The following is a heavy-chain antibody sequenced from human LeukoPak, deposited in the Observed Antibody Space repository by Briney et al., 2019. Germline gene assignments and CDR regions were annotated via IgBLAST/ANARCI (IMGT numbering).Heavy chain of an antibody. CDR1: LLTFSSYS. Sequence: PGGSLRLSCAASLLTFSSYSMNWVRQAPGKGLEWVSYISGTSNTIYYADSVKGRFTISRDNAKNSLYLQMNSLRAEDTAVYYCARAASGYDTLTRLSYYYGMDVWGQGTKVTVSS. CDR2: ISGTSNTI. CDR3: ARAASGYDTLTRLSYYYGMDV. J-gene: IGHJ6*02. V-gene: IGHV3-48*04. D-gene: IGHD3-9*01.